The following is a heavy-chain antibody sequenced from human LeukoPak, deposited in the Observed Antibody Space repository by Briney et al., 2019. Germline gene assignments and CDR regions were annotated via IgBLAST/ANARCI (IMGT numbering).Heavy chain of an antibody. CDR2: ISYDGSNK. V-gene: IGHV3-30-3*01. CDR1: GFTFSSYA. D-gene: IGHD1-26*01. CDR3: ARVKREGGSYFDY. J-gene: IGHJ4*02. Sequence: GGSLRLSCAASGFTFSSYAMHWVRQAPGKGLEWVAVISYDGSNKYYADSVKGRFTISRDNSKNTLYLQMNSLRAEDTAVYYCARVKREGGSYFDYWGQGTLVTVSS.